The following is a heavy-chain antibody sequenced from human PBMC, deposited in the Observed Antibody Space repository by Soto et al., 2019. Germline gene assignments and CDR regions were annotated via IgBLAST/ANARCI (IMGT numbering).Heavy chain of an antibody. Sequence: GGSLRLSCAASGVTVSNNYMSWVRQAPGKGLEWVSVIYSGGRTYYADSVKGRFIISRDSSKNTLYLQMNSLRTEDTAVYYCARALDFWSAYFDYWGQGSLVTVSS. D-gene: IGHD3-3*01. CDR3: ARALDFWSAYFDY. CDR2: IYSGGRT. CDR1: GVTVSNNY. J-gene: IGHJ4*02. V-gene: IGHV3-66*01.